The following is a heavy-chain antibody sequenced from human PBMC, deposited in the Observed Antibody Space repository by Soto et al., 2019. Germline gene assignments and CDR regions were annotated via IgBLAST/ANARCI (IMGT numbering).Heavy chain of an antibody. D-gene: IGHD4-17*01. Sequence: QGQLVESGGDLVRPGGSLRLSCATSGFTFGDRYMSWIRQAPGKGLEWVSYISSSGFPIYYADSVKGRFTISRDNANDSLYLQMNSLRAEDTAVYYCARNTKSAAGADYYGLDVWGHGTTVIVSS. J-gene: IGHJ6*02. CDR1: GFTFGDRY. CDR3: ARNTKSAAGADYYGLDV. CDR2: ISSSGFPI. V-gene: IGHV3-11*01.